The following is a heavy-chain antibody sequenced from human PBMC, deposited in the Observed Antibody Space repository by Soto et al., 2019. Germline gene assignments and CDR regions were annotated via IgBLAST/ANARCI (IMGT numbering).Heavy chain of an antibody. J-gene: IGHJ4*02. CDR1: GGSISSGDYY. CDR3: AREPGYSYVGDFDD. D-gene: IGHD5-18*01. Sequence: QVQLQESGPGLVKPSQTLSLTCTVSGGSISSGDYYWSWIRQPPGKGLEWIGYIYYSGSTYYNPSLTSRVTISVDTCKNQVSLKLSSVTAADTAVYYCAREPGYSYVGDFDDWGQGTLVTVSS. CDR2: IYYSGST. V-gene: IGHV4-30-4*01.